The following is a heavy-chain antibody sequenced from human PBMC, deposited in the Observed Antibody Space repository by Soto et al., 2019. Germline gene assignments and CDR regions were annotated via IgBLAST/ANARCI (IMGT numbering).Heavy chain of an antibody. Sequence: GGSLRLSCAASGFTFSSYAMSWVRQAPGKGLEWVSAISGSGGSTYYADSVKGRFTISRDNSKNTLYLQMNSLRAEDTAVYYCAEGGYSGSYFSYWGQGTLVTVSS. J-gene: IGHJ4*02. D-gene: IGHD1-26*01. CDR3: AEGGYSGSYFSY. CDR1: GFTFSSYA. V-gene: IGHV3-23*01. CDR2: ISGSGGST.